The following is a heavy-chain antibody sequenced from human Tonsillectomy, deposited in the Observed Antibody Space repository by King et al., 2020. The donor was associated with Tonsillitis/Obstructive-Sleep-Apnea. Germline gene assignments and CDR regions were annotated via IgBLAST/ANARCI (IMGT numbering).Heavy chain of an antibody. Sequence: QLVQSGGDLVQPGGSLKLSCAASGFIFSGSDMHWVRQASGKGLEWVGRIRSKANTYATADAASVKGRFTISRDDSKNTAYLQMNSLKTEDTAVYYCTTRPDAYFQYWGQGPLVTVPS. J-gene: IGHJ1*01. D-gene: IGHD1-14*01. V-gene: IGHV3-73*01. CDR3: TTRPDAYFQY. CDR1: GFIFSGSD. CDR2: IRSKANTYAT.